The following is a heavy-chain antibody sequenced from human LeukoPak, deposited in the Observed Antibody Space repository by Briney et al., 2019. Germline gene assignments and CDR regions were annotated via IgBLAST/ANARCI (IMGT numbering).Heavy chain of an antibody. CDR1: GGSISSSSYY. CDR3: ARDIEGGMVGDASWYYFDY. D-gene: IGHD6-13*01. CDR2: INHSGST. Sequence: SETLSLTCTVSGGSISSSSYYWGWIRQPPGKGLEWIGEINHSGSTYYNPSLKSRVTISLDTSKNQFSLKLNSVTAADTAVYYCARDIEGGMVGDASWYYFDYWGQGTLVTVSS. V-gene: IGHV4-39*07. J-gene: IGHJ4*02.